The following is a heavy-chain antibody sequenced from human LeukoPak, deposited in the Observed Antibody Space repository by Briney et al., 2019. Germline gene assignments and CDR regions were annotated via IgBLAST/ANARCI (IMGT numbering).Heavy chain of an antibody. CDR1: GFTVSSNY. CDR3: AREKATVVTQYYYMDV. Sequence: PGGSLRLSCAASGFTVSSNYMNWVRQAPGKGQEWVSVIYSDDSTYYADSVKGRFTISRDNSKNTLYLQMNSLRAEDTAVYYCAREKATVVTQYYYMDVWGKGTTVTVSS. J-gene: IGHJ6*03. D-gene: IGHD4-23*01. CDR2: IYSDDST. V-gene: IGHV3-53*01.